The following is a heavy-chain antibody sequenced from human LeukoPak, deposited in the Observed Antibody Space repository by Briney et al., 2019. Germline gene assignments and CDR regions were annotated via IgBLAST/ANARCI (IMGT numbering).Heavy chain of an antibody. CDR1: DDSISSNRYF. Sequence: EASETLSLTCTISDDSISSNRYFWAWIRQPPGGGLEWIASINYNWRTHYNPSLKSRLTISIDTAKRQFSLKLTSVTAADTALYYCARDIDDVGALLDFWGQGTLVTVSS. D-gene: IGHD1-26*01. V-gene: IGHV4-39*07. CDR3: ARDIDDVGALLDF. J-gene: IGHJ4*02. CDR2: INYNWRT.